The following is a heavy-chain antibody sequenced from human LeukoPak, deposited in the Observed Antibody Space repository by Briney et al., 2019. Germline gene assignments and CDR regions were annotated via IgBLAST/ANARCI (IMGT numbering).Heavy chain of an antibody. CDR2: ISYDGSNK. CDR3: ARERLPDYYYYGMDV. CDR1: GFTFSSYA. V-gene: IGHV3-30*04. J-gene: IGHJ6*04. D-gene: IGHD6-25*01. Sequence: PGRSLRLSCAASGFTFSSYAMHWVRQAPGKGLEWVAVISYDGSNKYYADSVKGRFTISRDNSKNTLYLQMNSLRAEDTAVCYCARERLPDYYYYGMDVWGKGTTVTVSS.